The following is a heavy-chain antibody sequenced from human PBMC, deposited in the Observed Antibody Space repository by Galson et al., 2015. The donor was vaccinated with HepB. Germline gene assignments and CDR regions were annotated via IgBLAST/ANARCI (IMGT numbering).Heavy chain of an antibody. CDR3: AKRLYSSNWEYDY. CDR1: GFTFSSYS. J-gene: IGHJ4*02. Sequence: SLRLSCAASGFTFSSYSMNWVRQAPGKGLEWVSAISGSGGTTYYADSVKGRFTISRDNSKNTLYLQMNSLRAEDTAVYYCAKRLYSSNWEYDYWGQGTLVTVSS. V-gene: IGHV3-23*01. D-gene: IGHD6-13*01. CDR2: ISGSGGTT.